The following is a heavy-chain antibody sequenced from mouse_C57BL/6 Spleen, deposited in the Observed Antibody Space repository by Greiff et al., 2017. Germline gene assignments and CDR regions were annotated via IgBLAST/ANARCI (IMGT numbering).Heavy chain of an antibody. CDR3: ARSGLGDLEDY. Sequence: VQLQQSGAELVRPGASVKLSCKASGYTFTDYYINWVKQRPGQGLEWIARIYPGSGNTYYNEKFKGKATLTAEKSSSTDYMQLSSLTSEDSAVYFCARSGLGDLEDYWGQGTSVTVSS. D-gene: IGHD2-13*01. J-gene: IGHJ4*01. CDR1: GYTFTDYY. CDR2: IYPGSGNT. V-gene: IGHV1-76*01.